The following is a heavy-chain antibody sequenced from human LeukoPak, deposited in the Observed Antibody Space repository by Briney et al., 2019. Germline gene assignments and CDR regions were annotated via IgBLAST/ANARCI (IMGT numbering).Heavy chain of an antibody. V-gene: IGHV1-2*02. CDR3: ARVPPNSGSYSIFDY. Sequence: GASVKVSCKASGYTFTGYYMHWARQAPGQGLEWMGWINPNSGGTNYAQKFQGRVTMTRDTSISTAYMELSRLRSDDTAVYYCARVPPNSGSYSIFDYWGQGTLVTVSS. J-gene: IGHJ4*02. CDR1: GYTFTGYY. CDR2: INPNSGGT. D-gene: IGHD1-26*01.